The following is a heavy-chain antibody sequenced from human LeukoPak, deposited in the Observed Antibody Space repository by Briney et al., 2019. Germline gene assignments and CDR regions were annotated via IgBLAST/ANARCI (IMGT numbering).Heavy chain of an antibody. CDR3: VAYYDSSGYYPKDY. Sequence: GRSLRLSCAASGFTFSSYAMHWVRQAPGKGLEWVAVISYDGSNKYYADSVKGRFTISKDNSKNTLYLQMNSLRAEDTAVYYCVAYYDSSGYYPKDYWGQGTLVTVSS. CDR1: GFTFSSYA. J-gene: IGHJ4*02. CDR2: ISYDGSNK. V-gene: IGHV3-30-3*01. D-gene: IGHD3-22*01.